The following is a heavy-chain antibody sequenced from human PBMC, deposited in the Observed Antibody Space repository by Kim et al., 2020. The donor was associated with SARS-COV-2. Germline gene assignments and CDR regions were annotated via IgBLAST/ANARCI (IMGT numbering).Heavy chain of an antibody. V-gene: IGHV3-21*01. D-gene: IGHD6-19*01. Sequence: YAASVTSRFTISRGNAKNSLYLQMNSMRAEDTAVYYCARDGSYSSGWSDYWGQGTLVTVSS. CDR3: ARDGSYSSGWSDY. J-gene: IGHJ4*02.